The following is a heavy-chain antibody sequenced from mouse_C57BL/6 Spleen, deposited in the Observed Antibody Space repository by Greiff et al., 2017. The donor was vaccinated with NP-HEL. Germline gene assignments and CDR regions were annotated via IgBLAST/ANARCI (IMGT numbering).Heavy chain of an antibody. CDR1: GYTFTSYW. D-gene: IGHD2-3*01. V-gene: IGHV1-52*01. CDR2: IDPSDSET. CDR3: ARRSHYDGYPNFDY. Sequence: VQLQQPGAELVRPGSSVKLSCKASGYTFTSYWMHWVKQRPIQGLEWIGNIDPSDSETHYNQKFKDKATLTVDKSSSTAYMQLSSLTSEDSAVYYCARRSHYDGYPNFDYWGQGTTLTVSS. J-gene: IGHJ2*01.